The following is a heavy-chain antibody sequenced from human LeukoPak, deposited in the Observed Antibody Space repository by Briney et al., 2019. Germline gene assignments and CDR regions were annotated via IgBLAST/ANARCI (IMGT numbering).Heavy chain of an antibody. CDR2: IYHSGST. CDR1: GGSISSGGYS. D-gene: IGHD2-2*01. CDR3: ARASPLDCSSTSCPESWFDH. Sequence: SQTLSLPCAVSGGSISSGGYSWSWIRQPPGKGLEWIGYIYHSGSTYYNPSLKSRVTISVDRSKNQFSLKLSSVTAADTAVYYCARASPLDCSSTSCPESWFDHWGQGTLVTVSS. V-gene: IGHV4-30-2*01. J-gene: IGHJ5*02.